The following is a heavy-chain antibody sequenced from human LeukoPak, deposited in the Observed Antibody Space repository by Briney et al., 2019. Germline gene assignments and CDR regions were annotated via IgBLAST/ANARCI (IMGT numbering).Heavy chain of an antibody. CDR1: GFTFSDYY. J-gene: IGHJ5*02. CDR3: ARDRQFRLHDP. CDR2: ISTSGGSV. D-gene: IGHD3-16*01. Sequence: GGSLRLSCTASGFTFSDYYMSWIRQAPGKGLEWLSYISTSGGSVSYVDSVKGRFTISKDNAKNSVYLQIDSLRAEDTAMYYCARDRQFRLHDPWGQGILVTVSS. V-gene: IGHV3-11*01.